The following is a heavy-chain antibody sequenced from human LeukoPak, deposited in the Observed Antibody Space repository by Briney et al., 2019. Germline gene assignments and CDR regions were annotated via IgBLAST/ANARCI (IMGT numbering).Heavy chain of an antibody. CDR2: IYSGGST. J-gene: IGHJ6*03. D-gene: IGHD2-2*01. CDR3: ARGVVVPAARRGLYYYYYMDV. CDR1: GFTVSSNY. V-gene: IGHV3-53*01. Sequence: GGSLRLSCAASGFTVSSNYMSWVRQAPGKGLEWVSVIYSGGSTYYADSVKGRFTISRDNSKNTLYLQMNSLRAEDTAVYYCARGVVVPAARRGLYYYYYMDVWGKGTTVTVSS.